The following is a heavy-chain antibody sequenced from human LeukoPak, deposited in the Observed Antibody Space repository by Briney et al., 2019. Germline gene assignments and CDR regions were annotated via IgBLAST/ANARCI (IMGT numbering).Heavy chain of an antibody. CDR1: GFTFDDYA. CDR2: NNSDGSST. CDR3: ARVPYCSSTSCYSWFDP. V-gene: IGHV3-74*01. Sequence: GRSLRLSCAASGFTFDDYAMHWVRQAPGKGLVWVSRNNSDGSSTSYADSVKGRFTISRDNAKNTLYLQMNSLRAEDTAVYYCARVPYCSSTSCYSWFDPWGQGTLVTVSS. J-gene: IGHJ5*02. D-gene: IGHD2-2*01.